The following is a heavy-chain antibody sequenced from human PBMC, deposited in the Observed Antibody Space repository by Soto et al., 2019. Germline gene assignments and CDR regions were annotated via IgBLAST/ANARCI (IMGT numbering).Heavy chain of an antibody. V-gene: IGHV3-23*01. CDR2: ISRYGDIT. CDR1: GFTFNVYA. D-gene: IGHD2-21*02. CDR3: ASSGGDCYSLFCWFDP. Sequence: GGSLRLSCAASGFTFNVYAMTWVRQAPGKGLEWVSAISRYGDITYYADSVEGRFSISRDNSKNTLYLQMNSLRAEDTAVYYCASSGGDCYSLFCWFDPWGQGTLVTVSS. J-gene: IGHJ5*02.